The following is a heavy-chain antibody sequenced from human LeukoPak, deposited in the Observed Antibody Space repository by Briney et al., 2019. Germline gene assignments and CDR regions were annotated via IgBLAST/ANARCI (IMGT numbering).Heavy chain of an antibody. D-gene: IGHD5-18*01. CDR3: ARDQRGYSYTVDY. Sequence: PGGSLRLSCAASGFTFSIYTMNWVRQAPGKGLEWVSSITSSGSYINYADSVKGRFTISRDNAKNSLYLQMNSLRAEDTAVYYCARDQRGYSYTVDYWGQGTLVTVSS. V-gene: IGHV3-21*01. J-gene: IGHJ4*02. CDR1: GFTFSIYT. CDR2: ITSSGSYI.